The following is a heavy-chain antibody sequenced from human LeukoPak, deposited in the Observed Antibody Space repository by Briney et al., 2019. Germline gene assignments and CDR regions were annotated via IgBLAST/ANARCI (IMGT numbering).Heavy chain of an antibody. CDR3: ASRRDFIDY. Sequence: GSLRLSCAASGFTLSGYYMSWIRQAPGKGLEWVSYSSSSGSTIYYADPVKRRFAISRDNATTSLYLQMTSLRAEDTAVYYCASRRDFIDYWGQGTLVTVSS. V-gene: IGHV3-11*01. D-gene: IGHD3/OR15-3a*01. CDR2: SSSSGSTI. CDR1: GFTLSGYY. J-gene: IGHJ4*02.